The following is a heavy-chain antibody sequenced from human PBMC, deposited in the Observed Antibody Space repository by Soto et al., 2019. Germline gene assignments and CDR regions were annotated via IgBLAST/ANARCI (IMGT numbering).Heavy chain of an antibody. CDR2: INAGNGNT. D-gene: IGHD2-8*01. CDR3: ARGESLDAINHYYYYMDV. Sequence: ASVKVSCKASGYTFTSYAMHWVRQAPGQRLEWMGWINAGNGNTNYAQKFQGRVTMTRNTSISTAYMELSSLRYEDTAVYYCARGESLDAINHYYYYMDVWGKGTTVTVSS. CDR1: GYTFTSYA. J-gene: IGHJ6*03. V-gene: IGHV1-3*01.